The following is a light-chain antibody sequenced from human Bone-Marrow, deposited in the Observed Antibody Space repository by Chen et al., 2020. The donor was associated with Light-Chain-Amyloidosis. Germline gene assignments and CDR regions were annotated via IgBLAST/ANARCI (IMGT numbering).Light chain of an antibody. V-gene: IGLV3-25*03. CDR2: RET. J-gene: IGLJ2*01. CDR3: QSADSSGTDEVI. CDR1: DLPTKY. Sequence: SYELTQPPSVSVPPGQTARTTCPGDDLPTKYAYWYQQKPGQAPVLVIHRETERPSGISERFSGSSTGRTATLTSSGVQAEDEADYHCQSADSSGTDEVIFGGGTKLTVL.